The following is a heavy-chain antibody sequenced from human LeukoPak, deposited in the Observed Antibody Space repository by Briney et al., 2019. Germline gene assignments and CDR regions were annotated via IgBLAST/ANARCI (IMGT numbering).Heavy chain of an antibody. D-gene: IGHD3-22*01. V-gene: IGHV4-4*07. J-gene: IGHJ4*02. CDR1: GGSISSYY. CDR2: IYTSGST. CDR3: ARERVAPYYYDSSGYFDY. Sequence: EPSETLSLTCTVSGGSISSYYWSWIRQPAGKGLEWIGRIYTSGSTNYNPSLKSRVTMSVDTSKNQFSLKLSSVTAADTAVYYCARERVAPYYYDSSGYFDYWGQGTLVTVSS.